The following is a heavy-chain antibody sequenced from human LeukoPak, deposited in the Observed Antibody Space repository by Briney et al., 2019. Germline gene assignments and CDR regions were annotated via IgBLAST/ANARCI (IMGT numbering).Heavy chain of an antibody. CDR1: GFTFSSYS. CDR2: ISSSSSYI. J-gene: IGHJ4*02. Sequence: PGGSLRLSCAASGFTFSSYSMNWVRQAPGKGLEWVSSISSSSSYIYYADSVKGRFTISRDNAKNSRYLQMNSLRAEDTAVYYCARVDSSGYYYGGVDYFDYWGQGTLVTVSS. D-gene: IGHD3-22*01. CDR3: ARVDSSGYYYGGVDYFDY. V-gene: IGHV3-21*01.